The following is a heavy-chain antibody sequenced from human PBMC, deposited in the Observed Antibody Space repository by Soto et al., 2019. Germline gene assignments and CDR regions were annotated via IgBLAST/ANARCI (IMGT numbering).Heavy chain of an antibody. CDR3: ANFGTRGKKTYDFWSGYYSGEYAFDI. J-gene: IGHJ3*02. CDR2: ISYDGSNK. D-gene: IGHD3-3*01. Sequence: GGSLRLSCAASGFTFSSYGMHWVRQAPGKGLEWVAVISYDGSNKYYADSVKGRFTISRDNSKNTLYLQMNSLRAEDTAVYYCANFGTRGKKTYDFWSGYYSGEYAFDIWGQGTMVTVSS. V-gene: IGHV3-30*18. CDR1: GFTFSSYG.